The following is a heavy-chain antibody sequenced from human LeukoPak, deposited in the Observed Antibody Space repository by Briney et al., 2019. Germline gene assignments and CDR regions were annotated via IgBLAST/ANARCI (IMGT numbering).Heavy chain of an antibody. Sequence: SETLSLTCTVSGGSINNYYWSWIRLPPGKGLEWIGYIDYSGNTIYNPFLKSRATISIDTSTNQFSLKLSSVTAADTAVYYCARHGSSWTFDYWGQGTLVTVSS. CDR1: GGSINNYY. D-gene: IGHD6-13*01. J-gene: IGHJ4*02. CDR3: ARHGSSWTFDY. CDR2: IDYSGNT. V-gene: IGHV4-59*08.